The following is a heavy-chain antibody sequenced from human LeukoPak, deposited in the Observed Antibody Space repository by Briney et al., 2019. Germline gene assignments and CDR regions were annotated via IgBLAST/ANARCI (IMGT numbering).Heavy chain of an antibody. D-gene: IGHD2-2*02. CDR2: INHSGST. Sequence: PSETLSLTCAVYGGSFSGYYWSWIRQPPGKGLEWIEEINHSGSTNYNPSLKSRVTISVDTSKNQFSLKLSSVTAADTAVYYCARGSGADIVVVPAAIFDYWGQGTLVTVSS. J-gene: IGHJ4*02. CDR3: ARGSGADIVVVPAAIFDY. CDR1: GGSFSGYY. V-gene: IGHV4-34*01.